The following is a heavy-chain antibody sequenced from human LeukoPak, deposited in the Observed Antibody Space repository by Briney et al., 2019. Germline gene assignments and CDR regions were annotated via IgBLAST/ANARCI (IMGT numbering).Heavy chain of an antibody. CDR3: ARSSGSWLDP. D-gene: IGHD6-25*01. Sequence: SETLSLTCTVSGGSISSSSYYWGWIRQPPGKGLEWIGSIYYSGSTYYNPSLKSRVTISVDTSKNQFSLKLRSVTAEDTAVYYCARSSGSWLDPWGQGTLVTVSS. CDR2: IYYSGST. V-gene: IGHV4-39*07. CDR1: GGSISSSSYY. J-gene: IGHJ5*02.